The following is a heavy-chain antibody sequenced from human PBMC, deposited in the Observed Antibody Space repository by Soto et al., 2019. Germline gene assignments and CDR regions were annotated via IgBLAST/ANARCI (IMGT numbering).Heavy chain of an antibody. J-gene: IGHJ1*01. D-gene: IGHD2-15*01. CDR3: ASGRSGDSVH. CDR2: INSDGTTT. Sequence: EVQLVESGGGLVQPGGSLRLSCAASGFTFSSSWMHWVRQAPGKGLVWVSRINSDGTTTNYADSVKGRFTISRDNARNTLYLPLTSLTPVVTAVFYCASGRSGDSVHWGQGTLVTFSS. V-gene: IGHV3-74*01. CDR1: GFTFSSSW.